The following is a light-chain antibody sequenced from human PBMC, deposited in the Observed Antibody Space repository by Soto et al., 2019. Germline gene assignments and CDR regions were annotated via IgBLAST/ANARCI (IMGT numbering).Light chain of an antibody. J-gene: IGKJ1*01. CDR3: QYDYWPRT. V-gene: IGKV3-15*01. CDR2: SGS. CDR1: QRVNSN. Sequence: EIVMTHSPGTLSVSPGVQATLPCRASQRVNSNFAWYQHRPGQAPRVLIFSGSTRATGNPGRLIGSGSWGEVSLPIVSLQAEEFLAVYCWQYDYWPRTFGQGTKVDIK.